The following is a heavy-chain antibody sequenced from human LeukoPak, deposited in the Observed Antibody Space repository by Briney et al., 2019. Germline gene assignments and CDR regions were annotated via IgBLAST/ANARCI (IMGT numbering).Heavy chain of an antibody. J-gene: IGHJ4*02. CDR1: GFTFSSYA. CDR2: ISYDGSNK. V-gene: IGHV3-30-3*02. CDR3: AKPVLRYFDWLPEDY. Sequence: GGSLRLSCAASGFTFSSYAMHWVRQAPGKGLEWVAVISYDGSNKYYADSVKGRFTISRDNSKSTLYLQMNSLRAEDTAVYYCAKPVLRYFDWLPEDYWGQGTLVTVSS. D-gene: IGHD3-9*01.